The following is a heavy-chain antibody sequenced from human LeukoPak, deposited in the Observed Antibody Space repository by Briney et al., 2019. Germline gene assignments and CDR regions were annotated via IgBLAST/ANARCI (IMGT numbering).Heavy chain of an antibody. V-gene: IGHV3-23*01. J-gene: IGHJ4*02. CDR3: AKADGRHFGSGYSY. D-gene: IGHD3-10*01. CDR2: ISAGGGSS. Sequence: GGSLRLSCAASGFTFSGYDMSWVRQAPGKGLEWVSGISAGGGSSYYADSVKGRFTISRDNSKNTLYLQMNSLRAEDTAVYYCAKADGRHFGSGYSYWGQGTLVTVSS. CDR1: GFTFSGYD.